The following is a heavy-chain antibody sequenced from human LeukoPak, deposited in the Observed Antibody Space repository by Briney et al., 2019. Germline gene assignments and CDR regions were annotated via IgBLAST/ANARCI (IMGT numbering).Heavy chain of an antibody. D-gene: IGHD3-22*01. V-gene: IGHV4-39*01. CDR2: MHYSGSA. Sequence: SETLSLTCSVSGGYINNPTYYWGWIRQPPGKGLEWIGSMHYSGSAYYNPSVKSRVTISVDTSKKQFSLKLSSVTAADTAVYYCASTPTYYYDSSGYYVFDYWGQGTLVTVSS. CDR3: ASTPTYYYDSSGYYVFDY. CDR1: GGYINNPTYY. J-gene: IGHJ4*02.